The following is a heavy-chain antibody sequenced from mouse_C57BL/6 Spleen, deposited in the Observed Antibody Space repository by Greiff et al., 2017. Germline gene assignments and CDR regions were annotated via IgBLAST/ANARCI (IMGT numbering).Heavy chain of an antibody. Sequence: QVQLKQPGAELVKPGASVKLSCKASGYTFTSYWMHWVKQRPGRGLEWIGRIDPNSGGTKYNEKFKSKATLTVDKPSSTAYMQLSSLTSEDSAVYYCARAYYYGIYWYFDVWGTGTTVTVSS. CDR2: IDPNSGGT. CDR1: GYTFTSYW. CDR3: ARAYYYGIYWYFDV. D-gene: IGHD1-1*01. J-gene: IGHJ1*03. V-gene: IGHV1-72*01.